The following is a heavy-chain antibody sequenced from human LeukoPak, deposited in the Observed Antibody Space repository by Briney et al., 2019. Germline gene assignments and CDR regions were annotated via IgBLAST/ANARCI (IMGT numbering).Heavy chain of an antibody. Sequence: GESLKISCKGSGYSFTNYWIAWLRQMPGKGLEWMGIIYPSDSDTRYSPSFQGQVTISADKSISAAYLQWSSLKASDTAMYYCARQRYSTSSVDCWGQGTLVTVSS. D-gene: IGHD6-6*01. V-gene: IGHV5-51*01. J-gene: IGHJ4*02. CDR2: IYPSDSDT. CDR3: ARQRYSTSSVDC. CDR1: GYSFTNYW.